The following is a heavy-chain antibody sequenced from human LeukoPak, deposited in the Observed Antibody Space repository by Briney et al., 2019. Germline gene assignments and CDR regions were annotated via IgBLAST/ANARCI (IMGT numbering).Heavy chain of an antibody. CDR2: IYYSGST. Sequence: SETLSLTCTVSGGSISSGGYYWSWIRQHPGKGLEWIGYIYYSGSTYYNPSLKSRVTISVDTSKNQFSLKLSSVTAADPAVYYVAGGGGLRESDYWGQGTLVTVSS. CDR1: GGSISSGGYY. CDR3: AGGGGLRESDY. V-gene: IGHV4-31*03. J-gene: IGHJ4*02. D-gene: IGHD5-12*01.